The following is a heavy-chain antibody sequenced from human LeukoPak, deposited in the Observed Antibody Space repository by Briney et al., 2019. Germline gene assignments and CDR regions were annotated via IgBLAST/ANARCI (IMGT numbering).Heavy chain of an antibody. V-gene: IGHV3-74*01. Sequence: GGSLRLSCAASGFTFSSYWMHWVRQAPGKELVWVSRINSDGSTTTYADSVKGRFTISRDNAKNTLYLQMNSLRAEDTAVYYCVRNLDFWGDSEDYWGQGTLVTVSS. D-gene: IGHD3-3*01. CDR2: INSDGSTT. J-gene: IGHJ4*02. CDR3: VRNLDFWGDSEDY. CDR1: GFTFSSYW.